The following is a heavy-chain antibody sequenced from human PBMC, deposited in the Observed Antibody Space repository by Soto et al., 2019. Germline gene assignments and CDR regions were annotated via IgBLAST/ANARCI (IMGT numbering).Heavy chain of an antibody. D-gene: IGHD4-17*01. CDR1: GFTFSNYA. V-gene: IGHV3-30-3*01. CDR2: ISYDGSNK. J-gene: IGHJ4*02. CDR3: ARRPVTYYFDY. Sequence: QVQLVESGGGVVQPGRSLRLSCAASGFTFSNYAMHWVRQAPGKGREWVAVISYDGSNKYYADSVKGRFTISRDNSKNTLYLQMNSLRAEDTAVYYCARRPVTYYFDYWGQGTLVTVSS.